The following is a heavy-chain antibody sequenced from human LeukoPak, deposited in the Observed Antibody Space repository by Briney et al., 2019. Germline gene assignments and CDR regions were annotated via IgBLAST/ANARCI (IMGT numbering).Heavy chain of an antibody. Sequence: VASVKVSCKTSGYTFSSYGISWVRQAPGQGLEWMGWISADTGNTNFAQKFQDRVTMTSDTSTSTYYMELRSLRSDDTAVYYCARDSRETGTTTDFDYWGQGTLVSVSS. CDR2: ISADTGNT. D-gene: IGHD1-7*01. CDR1: GYTFSSYG. V-gene: IGHV1-18*01. CDR3: ARDSRETGTTTDFDY. J-gene: IGHJ4*02.